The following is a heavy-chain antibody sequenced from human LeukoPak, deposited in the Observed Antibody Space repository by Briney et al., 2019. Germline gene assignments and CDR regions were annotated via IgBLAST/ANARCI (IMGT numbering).Heavy chain of an antibody. V-gene: IGHV1-2*02. CDR2: FNLNSGGA. CDR1: GYTFTGYY. CDR3: ARVQAPTYCYDSSGYDLDY. D-gene: IGHD3-22*01. Sequence: GSSVKLCCKASGYTFTGYYMHSGREAPGHGLEWRGWFNLNSGGANYAQKFPGRVTMPRATTIRTTCMELNRASSDATALYYCARVQAPTYCYDSSGYDLDYWGQGTLVTVSS. J-gene: IGHJ4*02.